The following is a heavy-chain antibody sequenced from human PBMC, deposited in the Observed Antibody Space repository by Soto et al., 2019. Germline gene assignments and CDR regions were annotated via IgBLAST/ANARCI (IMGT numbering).Heavy chain of an antibody. CDR2: IYPGDSDT. Sequence: GESLKISCKGSGYSFTSYWIGWVRQMPGKGLEWMGIIYPGDSDTRYSPSFQGQVTISADKSISTAYLQWSSLKASDTAMYYCAKDLVRITVIVVVINTYGMDVWGQGTTVTVSS. V-gene: IGHV5-51*01. D-gene: IGHD3-22*01. J-gene: IGHJ6*02. CDR3: AKDLVRITVIVVVINTYGMDV. CDR1: GYSFTSYW.